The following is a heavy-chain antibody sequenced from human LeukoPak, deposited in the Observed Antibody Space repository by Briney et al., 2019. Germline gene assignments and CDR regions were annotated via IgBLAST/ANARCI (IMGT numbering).Heavy chain of an antibody. J-gene: IGHJ4*02. Sequence: SETLSLTCTVSGGSISSYYWSWIRQPAGKGLEWIGRIYTSGTTHFNPSLKSRVTMSVDTSKNQFSLKLSSVTAADTAVYYCARLSTVTTSFDYWGQGTLVTVSS. CDR1: GGSISSYY. CDR3: ARLSTVTTSFDY. V-gene: IGHV4-4*07. CDR2: IYTSGTT. D-gene: IGHD4-17*01.